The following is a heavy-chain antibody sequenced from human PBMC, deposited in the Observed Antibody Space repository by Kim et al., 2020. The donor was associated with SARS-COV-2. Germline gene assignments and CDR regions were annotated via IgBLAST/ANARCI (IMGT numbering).Heavy chain of an antibody. D-gene: IGHD6-19*01. CDR3: AKTFGFWDSGDQRYYYHNMDV. Sequence: GGSLRLSCVASGFTFSTYAMSWVRQAPGKGPEWVSGISASGSTSYYADSVRGRFTISRDNLQDRIHLQMNSLRVEDTAIYYCAKTFGFWDSGDQRYYYHNMDV. CDR1: GFTFSTYA. CDR2: ISASGSTS. V-gene: IGHV3-23*01. J-gene: IGHJ6*03.